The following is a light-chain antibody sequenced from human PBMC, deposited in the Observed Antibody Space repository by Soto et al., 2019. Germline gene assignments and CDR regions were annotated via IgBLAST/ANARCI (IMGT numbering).Light chain of an antibody. Sequence: EIVLTQSPATLSLSPGERATLSCGASQSVSTYLAWYQQKPGQAPRLLIYDVSNRATGIPARFSGSGSGTNFTLTISGLEPEDFAVYYCQHRSGWPPWTFGQGTKVQL. V-gene: IGKV3-11*01. CDR3: QHRSGWPPWT. CDR2: DVS. CDR1: QSVSTY. J-gene: IGKJ1*01.